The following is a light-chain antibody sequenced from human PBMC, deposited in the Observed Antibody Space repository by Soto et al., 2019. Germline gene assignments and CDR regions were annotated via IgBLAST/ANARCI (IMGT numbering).Light chain of an antibody. CDR2: GAS. Sequence: EIVLTQSPGTLSLSPWERATLSCMASQSFSSNLAWYQQKPGQAPRLLIYGASTRATGIPARFSGSGSGTEFTLTISSLQSEDFAVYYCQQYNNWPPLTFGGGTKVDIK. CDR1: QSFSSN. CDR3: QQYNNWPPLT. V-gene: IGKV3-15*01. J-gene: IGKJ4*01.